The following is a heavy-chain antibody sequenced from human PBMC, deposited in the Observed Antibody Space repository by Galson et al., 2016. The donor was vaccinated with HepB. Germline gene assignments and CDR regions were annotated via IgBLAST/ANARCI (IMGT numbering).Heavy chain of an antibody. CDR2: ISGSGGST. Sequence: SLRLSCAASGFTFSSYAMSWVRQAPGKGLGWVSAISGSGGSTYYADSVKGRFTISRDNSKKTMYLQMNSLRAEDTAVYYCAKDLAVVVGATTFFYGGQGTLGTVPA. CDR3: AKDLAVVVGATTFFY. D-gene: IGHD1-26*01. V-gene: IGHV3-23*01. J-gene: IGHJ4*02. CDR1: GFTFSSYA.